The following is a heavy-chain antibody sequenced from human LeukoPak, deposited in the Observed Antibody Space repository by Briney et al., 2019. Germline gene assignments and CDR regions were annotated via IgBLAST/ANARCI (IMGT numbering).Heavy chain of an antibody. J-gene: IGHJ4*02. V-gene: IGHV4-39*02. D-gene: IGHD5-18*01. CDR1: GGSISSSSYY. CDR2: FYYSGST. Sequence: SETLSLTCTVSGGSISSSSYYWVWIRQPPGKGLECIGSFYYSGSTYYNPSLESRVTISVDTSKNQFSLKLSSVTAADTAVYYCARDSGDTAMVTPFDYWGQGTLVTVSS. CDR3: ARDSGDTAMVTPFDY.